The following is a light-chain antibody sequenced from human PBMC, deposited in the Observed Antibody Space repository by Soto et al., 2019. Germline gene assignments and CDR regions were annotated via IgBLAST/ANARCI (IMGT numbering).Light chain of an antibody. V-gene: IGKV3-20*01. J-gene: IGKJ5*01. Sequence: VLTQSPGTLSLSPGGRATLSCRASQNINNNYLAWYQHKPGQAPRLLIYDASLRATGVPDRFSGSGSGTDFNLTITRLEHEDSAVYYCQQQGISHITFGQGTRLEIK. CDR3: QQQGISHIT. CDR1: QNINNNY. CDR2: DAS.